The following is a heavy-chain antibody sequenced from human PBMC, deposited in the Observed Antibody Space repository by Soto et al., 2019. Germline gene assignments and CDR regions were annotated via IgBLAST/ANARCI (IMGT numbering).Heavy chain of an antibody. CDR2: INHSGST. Sequence: SETLSLTCAVYGGSFSGYYWSWIRQPPGKGLEWIGEINHSGSTNYNPSLKSRVTISVDTSKNQFSLKLSSVTAADTAVYYCARAVGMTTVTFFDEWGQGTLVTVSS. V-gene: IGHV4-34*01. D-gene: IGHD4-17*01. CDR1: GGSFSGYY. CDR3: ARAVGMTTVTFFDE. J-gene: IGHJ4*02.